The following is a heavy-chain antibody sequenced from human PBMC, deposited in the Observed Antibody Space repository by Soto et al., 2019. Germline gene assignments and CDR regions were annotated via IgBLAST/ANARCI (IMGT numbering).Heavy chain of an antibody. CDR1: GFTFSDYY. Sequence: GGSLRLSCAASGFTFSDYYMSWIRQAPGKGLEWVSYISSSGSTIYYADSVKGRFTISRDNAKNSLYLQMNSLRSEDTAVYYCARGVWSGLGRTYYYGMDVWGQGTTVTVSS. CDR2: ISSSGSTI. J-gene: IGHJ6*02. V-gene: IGHV3-11*01. CDR3: ARGVWSGLGRTYYYGMDV. D-gene: IGHD3-3*01.